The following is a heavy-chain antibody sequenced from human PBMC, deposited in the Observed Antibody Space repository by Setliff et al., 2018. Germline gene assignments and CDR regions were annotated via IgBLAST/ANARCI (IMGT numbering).Heavy chain of an antibody. CDR3: TKDLKKWLQFGWYFDL. Sequence: ASVKVSCKASGYNFTGYYMYWVRQAPGQGLEWMGWINPNSGGTNYAQKFQGKVSMTRDTSISTAFLELNGLRSDDTAVYYCTKDLKKWLQFGWYFDLWGRGTLVTVAS. D-gene: IGHD5-12*01. CDR2: INPNSGGT. J-gene: IGHJ2*01. CDR1: GYNFTGYY. V-gene: IGHV1-2*02.